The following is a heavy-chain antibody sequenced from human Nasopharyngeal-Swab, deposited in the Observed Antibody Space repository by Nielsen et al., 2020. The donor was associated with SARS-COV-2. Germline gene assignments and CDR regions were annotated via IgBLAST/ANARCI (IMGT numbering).Heavy chain of an antibody. CDR2: VSYSGPT. CDR3: GRLTKTTVTRRLYFDY. Sequence: SETLSPTCTVSGGSLSSSNYYWGWIRQPPGKGLEWIGTVSYSGPTYYNPSLKSRVTMSVDTSKNHFSLRLTSVTAADTAVYYGGRLTKTTVTRRLYFDYWGQGTLVTVSS. D-gene: IGHD4-11*01. V-gene: IGHV4-39*02. CDR1: GGSLSSSNYY. J-gene: IGHJ4*02.